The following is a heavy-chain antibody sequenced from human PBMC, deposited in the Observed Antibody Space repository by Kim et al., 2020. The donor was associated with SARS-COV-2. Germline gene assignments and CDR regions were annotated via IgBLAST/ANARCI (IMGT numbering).Heavy chain of an antibody. J-gene: IGHJ5*02. CDR3: ARGRHGWQQLGWFDP. CDR1: GGSFSGYY. D-gene: IGHD6-13*01. CDR2: INHSGST. V-gene: IGHV4-34*01. Sequence: SETLSLTCAVYGGSFSGYYWSWIRQPPGKGLEWIGEINHSGSTNYNPSLKSRVTISVDTSKNQFSLKLSSVTAADTAVYYCARGRHGWQQLGWFDPWGQGTLVTVSS.